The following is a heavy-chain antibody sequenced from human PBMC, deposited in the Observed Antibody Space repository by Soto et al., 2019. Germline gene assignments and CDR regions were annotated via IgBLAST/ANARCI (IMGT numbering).Heavy chain of an antibody. CDR3: PRRHGKIIGAMDV. D-gene: IGHD1-1*01. CDR1: GYRFETYA. V-gene: IGHV1-18*01. Sequence: QVQLVQSGGEVKKPGASVKVSCKSSGYRFETYAMNWVRQAPGQGLEWMGWTSSYNTDTFYADKFQDRVTMTTDPSTGTAYTEVRSLRTDEPAVYYCPRRHGKIIGAMDVWGQGTAGSVS. J-gene: IGHJ6*02. CDR2: TSSYNTDT.